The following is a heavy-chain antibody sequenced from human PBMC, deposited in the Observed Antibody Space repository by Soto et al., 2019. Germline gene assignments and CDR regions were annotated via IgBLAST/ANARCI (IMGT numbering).Heavy chain of an antibody. Sequence: GESLKISCKGSGYSFTSYWISWVRQMPGKGLEWMGRIDPSDSYTNYSPSFQGHVTISADKSISTAYLQWSSPKASDTAMYYCARHTPSYYYDSSGYYWVYNWFDPWGQGTLVTVSS. CDR3: ARHTPSYYYDSSGYYWVYNWFDP. V-gene: IGHV5-10-1*01. D-gene: IGHD3-22*01. CDR2: IDPSDSYT. CDR1: GYSFTSYW. J-gene: IGHJ5*02.